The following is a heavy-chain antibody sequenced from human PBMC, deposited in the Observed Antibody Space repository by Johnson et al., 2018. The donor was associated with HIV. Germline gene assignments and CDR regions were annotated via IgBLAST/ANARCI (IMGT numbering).Heavy chain of an antibody. Sequence: LVESGGGVVQPGRSLRLSCAASRYGMHWVRQAPGKGLEWVAVISYDGSNKYYADSVKGRFTISRDNSKSTLYLQMNSLRPEDTAVYYCAKERRAPRAFDIWGQGTMVTVSS. CDR2: ISYDGSNK. CDR3: AKERRAPRAFDI. J-gene: IGHJ3*02. CDR1: SRYG. V-gene: IGHV3-30*18.